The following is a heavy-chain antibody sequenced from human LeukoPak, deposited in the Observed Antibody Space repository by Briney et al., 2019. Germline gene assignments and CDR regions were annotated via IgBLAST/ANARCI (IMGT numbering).Heavy chain of an antibody. J-gene: IGHJ6*02. CDR2: IYYSGST. V-gene: IGHV4-59*01. Sequence: SETLSLTCTVSGGSISSYYWSWIRQPPGKGLEWIGYIYYSGSTKYNPSLKSRVTISVDTSKNQFSLKLSFVTAADTAVYYCARDFFGDYGSGSYYRRMDVWGQGTTVTVSS. CDR1: GGSISSYY. D-gene: IGHD3-10*01. CDR3: ARDFFGDYGSGSYYRRMDV.